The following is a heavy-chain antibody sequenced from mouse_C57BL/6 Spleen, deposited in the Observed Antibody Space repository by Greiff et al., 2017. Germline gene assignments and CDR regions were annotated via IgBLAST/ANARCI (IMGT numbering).Heavy chain of an antibody. CDR3: ARSVDYYGSSYFDY. Sequence: EVQLQQSGPELVKPGASVKISCKASGYTFTDYYMNWVKQSHGKSLEWIGNINPNNGGTSYNQKFKGKTTLTVDKSSITAYMELRSLTSEDSAVYYCARSVDYYGSSYFDYWGQGTTLTVSS. CDR1: GYTFTDYY. J-gene: IGHJ2*01. V-gene: IGHV1-26*01. D-gene: IGHD1-1*01. CDR2: INPNNGGT.